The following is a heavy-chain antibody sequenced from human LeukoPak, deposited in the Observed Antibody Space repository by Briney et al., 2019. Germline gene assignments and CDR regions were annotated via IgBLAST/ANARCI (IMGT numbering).Heavy chain of an antibody. D-gene: IGHD4-11*01. V-gene: IGHV3-30-3*01. CDR3: AKGAYSNYGRWFDP. J-gene: IGHJ5*02. Sequence: PGGSLRLSCAASGFTFSSYAMHWVRKAPGKGLEWVAVISYDGSNKYYADSVKGRFTISRDNSKNTLYLQMNSLRAEDTAVYYCAKGAYSNYGRWFDPWGQGTLVTVSS. CDR2: ISYDGSNK. CDR1: GFTFSSYA.